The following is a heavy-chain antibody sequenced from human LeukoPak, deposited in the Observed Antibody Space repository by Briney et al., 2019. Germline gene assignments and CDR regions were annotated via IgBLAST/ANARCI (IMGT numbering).Heavy chain of an antibody. V-gene: IGHV6-1*01. D-gene: IGHD1-26*01. CDR2: TYYRSKWYN. Sequence: SQTLSLTCAISGDSVSSNSAAWNWIRQSPSRGLEWLGRTYYRSKWYNDYAVSVKSRITINPDTSKNQFSLQLNSVTPEDTAVYYCARDEDSRSGSSEAFDIWGQGTMVTVSS. CDR3: ARDEDSRSGSSEAFDI. J-gene: IGHJ3*02. CDR1: GDSVSSNSAA.